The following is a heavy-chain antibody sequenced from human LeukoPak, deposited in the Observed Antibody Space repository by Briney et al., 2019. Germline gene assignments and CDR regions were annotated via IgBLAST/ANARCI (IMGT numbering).Heavy chain of an antibody. CDR2: INPNSGGT. V-gene: IGHV1-2*02. J-gene: IGHJ4*02. CDR3: ARGGILGYCSRTSCHPSFKLDY. CDR1: GYTFTGYY. Sequence: GASVKVSCKASGYTFTGYYMHWVRQAPGQGLEWMGWINPNSGGTNYAQKFQGRVTMTRDTSISTAYMELSRLRSDGTAVYYCARGGILGYCSRTSCHPSFKLDYWGQGTLVTVSS. D-gene: IGHD2-2*01.